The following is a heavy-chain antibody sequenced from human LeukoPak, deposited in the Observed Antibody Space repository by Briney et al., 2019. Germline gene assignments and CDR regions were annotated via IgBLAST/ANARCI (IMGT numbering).Heavy chain of an antibody. CDR2: ISNNGGYT. CDR1: GFTFSSSA. D-gene: IGHD3-16*02. Sequence: GGSLRLSCAASGFTFSSSAMSWVRQAPGKGLEWVSAISNNGGYTYYADSVQGRFTISRDNSKNTLYLQMNSLRAEDTAVYYCAKQVPDYVWGSYRSRGYFQHWGQGTLVTVSS. CDR3: AKQVPDYVWGSYRSRGYFQH. J-gene: IGHJ1*01. V-gene: IGHV3-23*01.